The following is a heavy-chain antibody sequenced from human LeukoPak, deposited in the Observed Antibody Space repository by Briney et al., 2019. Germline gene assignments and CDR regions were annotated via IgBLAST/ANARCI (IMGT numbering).Heavy chain of an antibody. J-gene: IGHJ6*03. CDR3: ARVKDIAMRGPMVV. CDR2: INWNGGST. CDR1: GFTFDDYG. V-gene: IGHV3-20*04. Sequence: PGGSLRLSCAASGFTFDDYGMSWVRQAPGKGLEWVSGINWNGGSTGYEDSVKGRFTISRDNAKNSLYLQMNSLRAEDTALYYCARVKDIAMRGPMVVWGKGTTVTVSS. D-gene: IGHD5-18*01.